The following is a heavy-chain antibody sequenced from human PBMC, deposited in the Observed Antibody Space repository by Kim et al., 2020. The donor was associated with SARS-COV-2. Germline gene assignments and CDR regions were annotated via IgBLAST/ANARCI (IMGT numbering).Heavy chain of an antibody. CDR1: GFTFSDYY. Sequence: GGSLRPSCAASGFTFSDYYMSWIRQAPGKGLEWVSYISSSSSYTNYADSVKGRFTISRDNAKNSLYLQMNSLRAEDTAVYYCARVGYDYVWGSYRDYYYYYGMAVWGQGTTVTVSS. J-gene: IGHJ6*02. CDR3: ARVGYDYVWGSYRDYYYYYGMAV. D-gene: IGHD3-16*02. CDR2: ISSSSSYT. V-gene: IGHV3-11*05.